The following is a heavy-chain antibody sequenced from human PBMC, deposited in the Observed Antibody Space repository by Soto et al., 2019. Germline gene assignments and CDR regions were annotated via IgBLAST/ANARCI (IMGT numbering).Heavy chain of an antibody. J-gene: IGHJ4*02. Sequence: GESLKISCKGSGYSFTNYWIGWVRQMPGKGLEWMGIIFPGNSDTRYNPSFQGQVTISADKSLNTAHLQWSSLKASDTAMYYCTRPAGVESSGYYSHWGQGTPVTVSS. D-gene: IGHD3-22*01. CDR3: TRPAGVESSGYYSH. CDR1: GYSFTNYW. CDR2: IFPGNSDT. V-gene: IGHV5-51*01.